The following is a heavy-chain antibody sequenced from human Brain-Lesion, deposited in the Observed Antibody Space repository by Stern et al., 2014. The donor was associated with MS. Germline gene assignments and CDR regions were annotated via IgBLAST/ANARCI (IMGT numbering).Heavy chain of an antibody. CDR1: GGSISSSSYY. J-gene: IGHJ4*02. D-gene: IGHD3-10*01. CDR2: IYYRGGT. CDR3: AKLWLGELPESPFDY. Sequence: QVQLVQSGPGLVKPSETLSLTCTVSGGSISSSSYYWGWIRQPPGKGLEWIGSIYYRGGTYYNPSLKSRVTISMDTSKNQFSLRLSFVTAADTAVYFCAKLWLGELPESPFDYWGQGTLVTVSS. V-gene: IGHV4-39*01.